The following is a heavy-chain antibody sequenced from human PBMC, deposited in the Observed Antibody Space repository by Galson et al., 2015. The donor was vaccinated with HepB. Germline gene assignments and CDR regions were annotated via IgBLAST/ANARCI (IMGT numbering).Heavy chain of an antibody. D-gene: IGHD6-19*01. CDR1: GFTFSYYA. J-gene: IGHJ4*02. CDR2: ITPSGDNT. CDR3: AKVFPEKTDGWYRQALYYFDS. V-gene: IGHV3-23*01. Sequence: SLRLSCAASGFTFSYYATSWVHQAPGKGLEWISAITPSGDNTYSADSMKGRFTISRDNSRNTLFLQMNSLRAGDTAIYFCAKVFPEKTDGWYRQALYYFDSWGQGTRVTVSS.